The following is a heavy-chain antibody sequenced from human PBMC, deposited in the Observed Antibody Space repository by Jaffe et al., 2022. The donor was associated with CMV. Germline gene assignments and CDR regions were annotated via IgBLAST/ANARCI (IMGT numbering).Heavy chain of an antibody. V-gene: IGHV5-51*01. Sequence: EMLLVQSGAELKKPGESLKISCKASEYTFNNYWIAWVRQIPGKGLEWMGIIYPGDSDTRYNPSFQGQVTVSVNRSISTIYLQWSSLKASDSATYFCARRVSNYAPPDYWGQGTLVTVSS. D-gene: IGHD4-4*01. J-gene: IGHJ4*02. CDR3: ARRVSNYAPPDY. CDR2: IYPGDSDT. CDR1: EYTFNNYW.